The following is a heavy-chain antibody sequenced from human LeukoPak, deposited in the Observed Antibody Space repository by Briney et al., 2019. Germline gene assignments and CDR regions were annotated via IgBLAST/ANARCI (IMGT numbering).Heavy chain of an antibody. J-gene: IGHJ5*02. CDR2: INHSGST. Sequence: PSETLSLTCAVYGGSFSGYYWSWIRQPPGKGLEWIGEINHSGSTNYNPSLKSRVTISVDTSKNQFSLKLSSVTAADTAVYYCARARRVVPAAAPRWFDPWGQGTLVTVSS. D-gene: IGHD2-2*01. CDR1: GGSFSGYY. V-gene: IGHV4-34*01. CDR3: ARARRVVPAAAPRWFDP.